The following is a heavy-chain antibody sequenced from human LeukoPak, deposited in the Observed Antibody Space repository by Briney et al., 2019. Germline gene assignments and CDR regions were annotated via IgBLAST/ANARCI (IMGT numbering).Heavy chain of an antibody. CDR2: IIPILGIA. Sequence: SVKVSCKASGGTFSSYAISWVRQAPGQGLEWMGRIIPILGIANYVQKFQGRVTITADKSTSTAYMELSSLRSEDTAVYYCARDRFDGFHIAAAGTTYFDYWGQGTLVTVSS. CDR1: GGTFSSYA. D-gene: IGHD6-13*01. CDR3: ARDRFDGFHIAAAGTTYFDY. V-gene: IGHV1-69*04. J-gene: IGHJ4*02.